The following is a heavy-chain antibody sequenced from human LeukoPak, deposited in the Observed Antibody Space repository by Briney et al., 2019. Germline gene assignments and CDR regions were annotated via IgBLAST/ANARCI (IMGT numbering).Heavy chain of an antibody. J-gene: IGHJ2*01. V-gene: IGHV1-18*01. CDR2: ISPYNAST. D-gene: IGHD2-8*02. CDR3: SREGEGEDGTGHHNWYFDL. CDR1: GYIFIRYG. Sequence: ASVKVSCKASGYIFIRYGISWVRQAPGQGLEWMGWISPYNASTKYAQKFQGRVTMTTDTSTSTAYMELRSLRSDDTAMYYCSREGEGEDGTGHHNWYFDLWGRGTLVTVSS.